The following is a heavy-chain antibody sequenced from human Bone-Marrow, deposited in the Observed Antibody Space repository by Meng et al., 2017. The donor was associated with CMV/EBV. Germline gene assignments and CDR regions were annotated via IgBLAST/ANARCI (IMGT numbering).Heavy chain of an antibody. J-gene: IGHJ6*02. CDR3: TTDLADDYYYYGMDV. CDR1: GFTFSNAW. CDR2: IKSKTDGGTT. V-gene: IGHV3-15*01. Sequence: GESLKISCAASGFTFSNAWMSWVRQAPGKGLEWVGRIKSKTDGGTTDYAAHVKGRFTISRDDSKNTLYLQMNSLKTEDTAVYYCTTDLADDYYYYGMDVWGQGTTVTVSS.